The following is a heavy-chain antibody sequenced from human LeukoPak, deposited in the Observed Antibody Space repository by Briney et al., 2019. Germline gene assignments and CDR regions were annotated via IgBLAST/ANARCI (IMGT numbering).Heavy chain of an antibody. Sequence: GGSLRLSCAASGFTFSSYAMSWARHAPGNGLEWVSATSGSGATTYYADSVKGRFTISRANSKNTLSLQMTSLRAEDTAVYYCAKSLSWGAFDIWGQGTMVTVSS. CDR1: GFTFSSYA. CDR3: AKSLSWGAFDI. J-gene: IGHJ3*02. V-gene: IGHV3-23*01. D-gene: IGHD7-27*01. CDR2: TSGSGATT.